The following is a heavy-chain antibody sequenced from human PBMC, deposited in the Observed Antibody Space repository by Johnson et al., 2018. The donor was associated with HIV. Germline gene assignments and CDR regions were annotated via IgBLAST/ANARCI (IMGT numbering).Heavy chain of an antibody. CDR3: ARGRPWGWELRRDAFDI. V-gene: IGHV3-30-3*01. Sequence: VQLVESGGGLVQPGGSLRLSCAASGFTFSSYAMHWVRQAPGKGLEWVSVISYDGSNKYNADSVKGRFTISRDNAKKSLYLQMNSLRDEDTALYYCARGRPWGWELRRDAFDIWGQGTMVTVSS. D-gene: IGHD3-16*01. CDR1: GFTFSSYA. J-gene: IGHJ3*02. CDR2: ISYDGSNK.